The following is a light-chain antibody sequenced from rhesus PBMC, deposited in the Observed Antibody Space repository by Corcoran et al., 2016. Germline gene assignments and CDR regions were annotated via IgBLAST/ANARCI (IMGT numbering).Light chain of an antibody. J-gene: IGLJ1*01. Sequence: QAALTQPRSVYGSPGQSVTISCSGSSSDIGNYNRVSWYQQHPGKAPKLILYEVNKWPSGVSDRFSGSKSDNTASLTISGLRTEDVADYYCSSSAVSDTYIFGSGTRVTVL. CDR1: SSDIGNYNR. V-gene: IGLV2-23*02. CDR2: EVN. CDR3: SSSAVSDTYI.